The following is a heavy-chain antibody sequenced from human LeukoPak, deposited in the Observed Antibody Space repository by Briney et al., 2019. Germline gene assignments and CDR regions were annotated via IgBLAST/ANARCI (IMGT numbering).Heavy chain of an antibody. Sequence: SGPTLVKPTQTLTLTCTFSGFSLITKGVGVGWIRQPPRKALEWLALIYWDDDKRYNSALNSRLTITKDTSKNQVFLTMTNMDPVDTATYYCAHYDTVAHGQVYSFDYWGQGTLVTVSS. CDR1: GFSLITKGVG. CDR3: AHYDTVAHGQVYSFDY. V-gene: IGHV2-5*02. CDR2: IYWDDDK. J-gene: IGHJ4*02. D-gene: IGHD6-19*01.